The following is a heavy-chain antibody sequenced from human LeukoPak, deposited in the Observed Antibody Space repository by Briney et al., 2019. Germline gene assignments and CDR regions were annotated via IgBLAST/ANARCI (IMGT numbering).Heavy chain of an antibody. D-gene: IGHD1-26*01. J-gene: IGHJ3*02. CDR3: ARDLGILGPAFDI. CDR2: INPNSGGT. CDR1: GYTFTSYD. Sequence: GASVKVSCKASGYTFTSYDINWVRRAPGQGLEWMGWINPNSGGTNYAQKFQGRVTMTRDTSISTAYMELSRLRSDDTAVYYCARDLGILGPAFDIWGQGTMVTVSS. V-gene: IGHV1-2*02.